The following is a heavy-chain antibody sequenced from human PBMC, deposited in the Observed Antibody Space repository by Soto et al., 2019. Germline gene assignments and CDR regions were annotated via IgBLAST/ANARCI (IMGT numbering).Heavy chain of an antibody. CDR1: GGTFSSYA. J-gene: IGHJ5*02. D-gene: IGHD3-10*01. CDR3: ARSGSGSSTHNWFDP. V-gene: IGHV1-69*12. CDR2: IIPIFGTA. Sequence: QVQLVQSGAEVKKPGSSVKVSCKASGGTFSSYAISWVRQAPGQGLEWMGGIIPIFGTANYAQKFQGRVTSXXDXSXTTAYMELTSLRSEDTAVYYCARSGSGSSTHNWFDPWGQGTLVTVSS.